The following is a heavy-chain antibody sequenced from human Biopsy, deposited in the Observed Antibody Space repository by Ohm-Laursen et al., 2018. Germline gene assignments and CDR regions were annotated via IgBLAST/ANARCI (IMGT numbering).Heavy chain of an antibody. V-gene: IGHV1-46*01. CDR2: TNPSVSTT. CDR1: GYSFTSYY. Sequence: SSVKVSCNVSGYSFTSYYMHWVRQAPGEGLEWMGMTNPSVSTTSYPQIFQGRVTMTRDTSKSTVYMELSSLRSADTAVYFCARNTGWYGDLYYFGYWGQGTLVTVSS. D-gene: IGHD6-19*01. J-gene: IGHJ4*02. CDR3: ARNTGWYGDLYYFGY.